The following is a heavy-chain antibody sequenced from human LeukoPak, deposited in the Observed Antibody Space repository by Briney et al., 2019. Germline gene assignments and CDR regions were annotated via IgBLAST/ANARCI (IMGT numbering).Heavy chain of an antibody. CDR1: GYSFNRYG. V-gene: IGHV1-18*01. CDR3: ARADPTNTGHEYFDY. D-gene: IGHD2/OR15-2a*01. J-gene: IGHJ4*02. CDR2: NSALTGNI. Sequence: ASVKLSCKASGYSFNRYGISWVRQAPGQRPEWRGWNSALTGNIDYAPKFQCRVTMNTDTSTRTAYMELSSLVSADTAVYFCARADPTNTGHEYFDYWGRGTLVTVSS.